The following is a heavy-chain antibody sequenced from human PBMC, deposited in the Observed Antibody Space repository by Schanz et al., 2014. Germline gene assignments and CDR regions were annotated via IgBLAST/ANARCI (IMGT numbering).Heavy chain of an antibody. Sequence: EVQVVESGGGLVQPGGSLRLSCAASGFTFSDHHMDWVRQAPGKGLEWVSFIYSADSTYYADSVKGRFTISRDNSNNTLFLQMSSLRVEDTAIYYCAKDSVLVATGHDYFDYWGQGTLVTVSS. CDR3: AKDSVLVATGHDYFDY. D-gene: IGHD2-21*01. CDR1: GFTFSDHH. J-gene: IGHJ4*02. CDR2: IYSADST. V-gene: IGHV3-66*01.